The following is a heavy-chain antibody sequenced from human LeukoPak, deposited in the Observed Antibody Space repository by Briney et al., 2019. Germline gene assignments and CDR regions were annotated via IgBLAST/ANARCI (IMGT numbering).Heavy chain of an antibody. CDR3: ATRIAAGGLFFFDY. D-gene: IGHD6-13*01. CDR1: AFIVYGKY. V-gene: IGHV3-53*01. Sequence: PGGYLSLSCAASAFIVYGKYMCWARQAPGQGLDYTTGIHTNDKTYYADSVKGRFTISRDNSKNTLFLQMNTLRAEDTAVYYCATRIAAGGLFFFDYWGQGTLVTVSS. J-gene: IGHJ4*02. CDR2: IHTNDKT.